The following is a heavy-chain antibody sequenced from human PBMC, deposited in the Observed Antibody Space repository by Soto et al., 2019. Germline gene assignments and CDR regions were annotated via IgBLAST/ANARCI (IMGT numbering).Heavy chain of an antibody. CDR3: ARHRYSSGWYTYYFDY. J-gene: IGHJ4*02. V-gene: IGHV4-59*08. CDR1: GGSISSYY. CDR2: IYYSGST. D-gene: IGHD6-19*01. Sequence: SETLSLTCTVSGGSISSYYWSWIRQPPGKGLEWIGYIYYSGSTNYNPSLKSRVTISVDTSKNQFSLKLSSVTAADTAVYYCARHRYSSGWYTYYFDYWGQGTLVTVSS.